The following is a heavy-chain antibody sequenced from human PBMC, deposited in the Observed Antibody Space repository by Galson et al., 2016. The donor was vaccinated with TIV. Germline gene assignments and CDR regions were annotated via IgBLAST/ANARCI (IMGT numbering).Heavy chain of an antibody. D-gene: IGHD4-17*01. CDR2: IYYSGNTNY. Sequence: SETLSLTCSVSGGSISSYHWSWIRQPPGKGLEWIGYIYYSGNTNYNYNPSLESRVTMSVDTSKTQLSLELRYVTAADTAVYFCARAPYGENWYFDLWCRGPLVTVS. V-gene: IGHV4-59*08. CDR3: ARAPYGENWYFDL. J-gene: IGHJ2*01. CDR1: GGSISSYH.